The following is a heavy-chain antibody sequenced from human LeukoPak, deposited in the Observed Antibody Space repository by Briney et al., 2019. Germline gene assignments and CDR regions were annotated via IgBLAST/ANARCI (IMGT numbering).Heavy chain of an antibody. CDR1: GYTFTGYY. Sequence: ASVKVSCKASGYTFTGYYMHWVRQAPGQGLEWMGWINPNSGGTNYAQKFQGWVTMTRDTSISTAYMELSSLRSEDTAVYYCARRESYFDYWGQGTLVTVSS. D-gene: IGHD1-26*01. J-gene: IGHJ4*02. CDR2: INPNSGGT. V-gene: IGHV1-2*04. CDR3: ARRESYFDY.